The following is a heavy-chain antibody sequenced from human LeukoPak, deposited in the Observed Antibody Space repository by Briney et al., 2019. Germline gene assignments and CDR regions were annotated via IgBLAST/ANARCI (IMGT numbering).Heavy chain of an antibody. CDR2: IYYSGST. V-gene: IGHV4-59*01. CDR1: GGSISSYY. Sequence: SETLSLTCTVSGGSISSYYWSWIRQPPGKGLEWIGYIYYSGSTNYNPSLKSRVTISVDTSKNQFSLKLSSVTAADTAVYYCARETPLYYYDSSGGIAFDIRGQGTMVTVSS. D-gene: IGHD3-22*01. CDR3: ARETPLYYYDSSGGIAFDI. J-gene: IGHJ3*02.